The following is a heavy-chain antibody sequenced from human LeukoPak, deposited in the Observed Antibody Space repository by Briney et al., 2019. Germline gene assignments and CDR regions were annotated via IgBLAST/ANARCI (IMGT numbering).Heavy chain of an antibody. D-gene: IGHD5-24*01. V-gene: IGHV3-74*01. Sequence: GGSLRLSCAASGINFSIYWMHWVRQAPGKGLVWVSRINSGGSDTSYADSVKGRFTISRDNAKNTLYLQINSLRAEDTAVYYCASDDGYRSFDYWGQGTLVTVSS. CDR1: GINFSIYW. CDR3: ASDDGYRSFDY. CDR2: INSGGSDT. J-gene: IGHJ4*02.